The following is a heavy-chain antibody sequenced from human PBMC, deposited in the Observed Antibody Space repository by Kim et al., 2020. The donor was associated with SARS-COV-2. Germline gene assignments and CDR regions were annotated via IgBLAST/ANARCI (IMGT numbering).Heavy chain of an antibody. J-gene: IGHJ6*02. Sequence: GESLKISCKGSGYSFTSYWIGWVRQMPGKGLEWMGIIYPGDSDTRYSPSFQGQVTISADKSISTAYLQWSSLKASDTAMYYCARHRRGSIAAAAMGMGGGMDVWGQGTTVTVSS. V-gene: IGHV5-51*01. CDR1: GYSFTSYW. CDR3: ARHRRGSIAAAAMGMGGGMDV. D-gene: IGHD6-13*01. CDR2: IYPGDSDT.